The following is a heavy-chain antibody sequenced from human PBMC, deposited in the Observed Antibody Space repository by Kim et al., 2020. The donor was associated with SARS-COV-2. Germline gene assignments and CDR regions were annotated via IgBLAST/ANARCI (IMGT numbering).Heavy chain of an antibody. CDR1: GFTFSSYW. Sequence: GGSLRLSCAASGFTFSSYWMHWVRQAPGKGLVWVSRINSDGSSTSYADSVKGRFTISRDNAKNTLYLQMNSLRAEDTAVYYCARDRGNYDFWSGYPLWGQGTLVTVSS. CDR2: INSDGSST. CDR3: ARDRGNYDFWSGYPL. D-gene: IGHD3-3*01. J-gene: IGHJ4*02. V-gene: IGHV3-74*01.